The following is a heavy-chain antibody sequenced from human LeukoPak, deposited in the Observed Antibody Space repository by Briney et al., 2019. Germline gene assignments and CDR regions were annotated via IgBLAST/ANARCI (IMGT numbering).Heavy chain of an antibody. J-gene: IGHJ3*02. CDR3: ARAKRNAFDI. CDR2: ISRGSSII. Sequence: GGSLRLSCAASGFTFSNYSMNWVRQAPGKGLEWVSYISRGSSIIYYADSVKGRFTISRDNAKNSLYLQMNSLRAEDTAVYYCARAKRNAFDIWGQGTMVTVSS. CDR1: GFTFSNYS. V-gene: IGHV3-48*01.